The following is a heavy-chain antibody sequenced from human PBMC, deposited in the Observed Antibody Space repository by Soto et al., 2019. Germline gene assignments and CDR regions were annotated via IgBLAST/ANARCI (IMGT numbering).Heavy chain of an antibody. CDR2: INPSGGST. CDR1: GYTFTSYY. V-gene: IGHV1-46*01. J-gene: IGHJ4*02. CDR3: ARDRCSSTSCYHFDY. D-gene: IGHD2-2*01. Sequence: GASVKVACKASGYTFTSYYMHCVRQAPGQGLEWMGIINPSGGSTSYAQKFQGRVTMTRDTSTSTVYMELSSLRSEDTAVYYCARDRCSSTSCYHFDYWGQGTLVTVSS.